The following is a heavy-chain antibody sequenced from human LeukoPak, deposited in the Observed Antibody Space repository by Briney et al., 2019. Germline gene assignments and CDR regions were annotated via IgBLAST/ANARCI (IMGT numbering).Heavy chain of an antibody. V-gene: IGHV3-21*01. CDR2: ISSSSSYI. J-gene: IGHJ4*02. CDR3: ATKALSPVVTAMAPPGY. Sequence: AGGSLRLSCAASGFTFSSYSMNWVRQAPGKGLEWVSSISSSSSYIYYADSVKGRFTISRDNAKNSLYLQMNSLRAEDTAVYYCATKALSPVVTAMAPPGYWGQGTLVTVSP. D-gene: IGHD5-18*01. CDR1: GFTFSSYS.